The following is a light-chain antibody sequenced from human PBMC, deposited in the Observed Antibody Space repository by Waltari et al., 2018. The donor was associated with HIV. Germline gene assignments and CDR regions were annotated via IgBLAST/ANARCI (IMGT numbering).Light chain of an antibody. CDR3: QTWDSSTGI. V-gene: IGLV3-1*01. CDR2: VDP. CDR1: RLCEQN. Sequence: ELTQPPSVSVSPGQTARITCFGTRLCEQNVCWYQQRPGQSPVLVIYVDPKRPPGIPDRFSGSNSGNTATLTISGTQAMDEADYYCQTWDSSTGIFGGGTKLTVL. J-gene: IGLJ2*01.